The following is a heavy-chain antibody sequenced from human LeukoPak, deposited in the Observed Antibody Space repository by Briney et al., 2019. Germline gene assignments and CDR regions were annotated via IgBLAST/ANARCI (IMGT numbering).Heavy chain of an antibody. CDR1: GGTFSNYV. Sequence: ASVKVSCKASGGTFSNYVTSWVRQAPGQGLEWMGAIIPQFGTTNYAQKFEGRVTITADESTRTAYMELSSLRSEDTAVYFCARERGEYSSSSGDFDYWGQGTLVTVSS. J-gene: IGHJ4*02. CDR3: ARERGEYSSSSGDFDY. V-gene: IGHV1-69*13. CDR2: IIPQFGTT. D-gene: IGHD6-6*01.